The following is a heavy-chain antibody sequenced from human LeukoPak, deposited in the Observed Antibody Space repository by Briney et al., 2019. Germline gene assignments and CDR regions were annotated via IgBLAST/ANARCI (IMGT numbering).Heavy chain of an antibody. CDR2: ISSSSSYI. V-gene: IGHV3-21*01. CDR3: ARVKTPQYYYDSSGYFDY. Sequence: GGSLRLSCAASGFTFSSYSMNWVRQAPGKGLEWVSSISSSSSYIYYADSVKGRFTISRDNAKNSLYLQMNSLRAEDTAVYYCARVKTPQYYYDSSGYFDYWGQGTLVTVSS. CDR1: GFTFSSYS. D-gene: IGHD3-22*01. J-gene: IGHJ4*02.